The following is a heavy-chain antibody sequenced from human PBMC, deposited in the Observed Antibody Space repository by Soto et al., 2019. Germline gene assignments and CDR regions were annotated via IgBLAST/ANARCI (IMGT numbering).Heavy chain of an antibody. CDR3: ARKALAVRGLSYYGMDV. J-gene: IGHJ6*02. Sequence: GASVKVSCKASGYNFTNYHIHWVRQAPGQGLEWMGWISSYTGNTYYQHTANTEYAQKFQGRVSLTTDTFTTTAYMELRGLRSDDTAVYYYARKALAVRGLSYYGMDVWGPGTTVTVYS. D-gene: IGHD6-19*01. V-gene: IGHV1-18*04. CDR2: ISSYTGNTYYQHTANT. CDR1: GYNFTNYH.